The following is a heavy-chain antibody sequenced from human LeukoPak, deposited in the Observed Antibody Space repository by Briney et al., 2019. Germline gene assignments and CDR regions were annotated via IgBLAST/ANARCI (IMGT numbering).Heavy chain of an antibody. CDR3: ARASTSTLDTKYYYYYYMDV. Sequence: SVKVSCKASGYTFTSYAMNWVRQAPGQGLEWMGGIIPILGTANYAQKFQGRVTITADKSTSTAYMELSSLRSEDTAVYYCARASTSTLDTKYYYYYYMDVWGKGTTVTVSS. V-gene: IGHV1-69*10. CDR1: GYTFTSYA. J-gene: IGHJ6*03. D-gene: IGHD2-2*01. CDR2: IIPILGTA.